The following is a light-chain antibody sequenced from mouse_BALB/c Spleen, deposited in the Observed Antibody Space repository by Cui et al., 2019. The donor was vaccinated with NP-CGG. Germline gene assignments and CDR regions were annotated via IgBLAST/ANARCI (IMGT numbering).Light chain of an antibody. Sequence: QTVVTQESALTTSPGETVKLTCRSSTGVVTTSNYANWVQEKPDHLFTGLIGGTNNRPPGVPARFSGSLIGDKAALTITGAQTEDEAIYFCALWYSNHWVFGGGTNLTVL. V-gene: IGLV1*01. J-gene: IGLJ1*01. CDR1: TGVVTTSNY. CDR2: GTN. CDR3: ALWYSNHWV.